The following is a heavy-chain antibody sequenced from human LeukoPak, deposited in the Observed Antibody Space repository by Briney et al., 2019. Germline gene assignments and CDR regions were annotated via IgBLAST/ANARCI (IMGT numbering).Heavy chain of an antibody. D-gene: IGHD1-26*01. CDR1: GFTFSDYY. J-gene: IGHJ6*02. Sequence: PGGSLRLSCAASGFTFSDYYMSWIRQAPGKGLEWVSYISSSGSTIYYADSVKGRFTISRDNAKNSLYLQMNSLRAEDTAVYYCPRSRVVGAIHYYYGMDVWGQGTTVTVSS. CDR2: ISSSGSTI. CDR3: PRSRVVGAIHYYYGMDV. V-gene: IGHV3-11*01.